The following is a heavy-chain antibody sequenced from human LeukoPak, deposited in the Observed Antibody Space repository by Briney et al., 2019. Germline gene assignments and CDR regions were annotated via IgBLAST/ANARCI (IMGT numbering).Heavy chain of an antibody. D-gene: IGHD6-6*01. CDR2: IYTSGST. CDR3: ARGASAARNTVFDY. J-gene: IGHJ4*02. V-gene: IGHV4-4*07. CDR1: GGSISSYH. Sequence: SETLSLTCTVSGGSISSYHWSWIRQPAGKGLEWIGRIYTSGSTNYNPSLKSRVTMSVDTSKNQFSLKLSSVTAADTAVYYCARGASAARNTVFDYWGQGTLVTVSS.